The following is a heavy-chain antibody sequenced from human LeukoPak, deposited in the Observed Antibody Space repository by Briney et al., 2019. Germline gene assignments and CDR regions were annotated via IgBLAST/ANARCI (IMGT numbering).Heavy chain of an antibody. J-gene: IGHJ2*01. D-gene: IGHD3-22*01. Sequence: SETLSLTCTVSGGSISSSSYCWGWIRQPPGTGLEWIGSIYYTRSTYYNPSLKSRVTISVDTSKNQFSLKLTSVTAADTAVYYCARGVTMIVVVIHDWYFDLWGRGTLVTVSS. CDR3: ARGVTMIVVVIHDWYFDL. V-gene: IGHV4-39*01. CDR1: GGSISSSSYC. CDR2: IYYTRST.